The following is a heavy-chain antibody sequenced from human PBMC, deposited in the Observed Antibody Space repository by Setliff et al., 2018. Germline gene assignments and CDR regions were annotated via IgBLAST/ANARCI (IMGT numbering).Heavy chain of an antibody. V-gene: IGHV4-61*09. CDR1: GGPINTGNYY. D-gene: IGHD3-10*01. CDR2: IFSKGST. CDR3: ARSLSSGSYWNSRPFYSDY. Sequence: SETLSLTCTVSGGPINTGNYYWSWFRQPAGKGLEWIGQIFSKGSTNTNPSLMSRVTISMDTSKNQLSLELTSVTAADTAVYYCARSLSSGSYWNSRPFYSDYWGQGTLVTVSS. J-gene: IGHJ4*02.